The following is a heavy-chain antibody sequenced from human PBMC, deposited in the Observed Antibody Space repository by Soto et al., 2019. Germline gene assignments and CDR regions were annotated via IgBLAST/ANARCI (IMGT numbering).Heavy chain of an antibody. CDR1: GFTFSIYG. CDR3: AKDPETTVIPRAYYGMDV. D-gene: IGHD4-4*01. Sequence: QVQLVESGGGVVQPGRSLRLSCAASGFTFSIYGMHWVRQAPGKGLEWVAVISYDGSNKYYADSVKGRFTISRDNSKHTLYLQMNSLRAEDTAVYYCAKDPETTVIPRAYYGMDVWGQGTTVTVSS. J-gene: IGHJ6*02. CDR2: ISYDGSNK. V-gene: IGHV3-30*18.